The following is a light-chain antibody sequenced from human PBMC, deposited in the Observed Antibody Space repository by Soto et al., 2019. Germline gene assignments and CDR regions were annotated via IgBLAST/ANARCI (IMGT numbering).Light chain of an antibody. Sequence: EIQMTQSPSTLSASVGDRVTITCRASQSISTHLAWYQQKPGKAPEVLIYDASTLESGVPSRFSGSGSGTKFTLTISSLQPDDFATYYCQQYSSNWYTFGQGTKLEIK. J-gene: IGKJ2*01. CDR3: QQYSSNWYT. CDR2: DAS. CDR1: QSISTH. V-gene: IGKV1-5*01.